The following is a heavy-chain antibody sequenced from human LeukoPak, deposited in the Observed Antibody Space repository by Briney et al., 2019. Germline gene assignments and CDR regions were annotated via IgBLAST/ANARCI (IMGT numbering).Heavy chain of an antibody. V-gene: IGHV3-21*01. D-gene: IGHD1-26*01. CDR2: ISSSSSYI. Sequence: GGSLRLSCAASGFTFSSYSMNWVRQAPGNGLEWVSSISSSSSYIYYADSVKGRFTISRDNAKNSLYLQMNSLRAEDTAVYYCARTLVGATTSSYWGQGTLVTVSS. CDR3: ARTLVGATTSSY. J-gene: IGHJ4*02. CDR1: GFTFSSYS.